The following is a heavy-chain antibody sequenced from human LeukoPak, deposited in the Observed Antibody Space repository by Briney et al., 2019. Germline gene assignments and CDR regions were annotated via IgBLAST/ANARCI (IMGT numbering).Heavy chain of an antibody. CDR1: GFTFTNYW. CDR2: IKQDGGEK. J-gene: IGHJ4*02. D-gene: IGHD6-13*01. CDR3: ARMSSSSWYVCDY. Sequence: PGGSLRLSCAASGFTFTNYWMTWVRQAPGKGLEWVANIKQDGGEKYYVDSVQGRFTISRDNAKNSLYLQMNSLRVEDTAVYYCARMSSSSWYVCDYWGQGTLVIVSS. V-gene: IGHV3-7*01.